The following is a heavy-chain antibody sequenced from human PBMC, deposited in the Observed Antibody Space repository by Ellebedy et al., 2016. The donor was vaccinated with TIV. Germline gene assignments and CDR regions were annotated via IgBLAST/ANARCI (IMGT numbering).Heavy chain of an antibody. V-gene: IGHV4-59*01. J-gene: IGHJ2*01. CDR2: IYYSGTT. CDR1: GGSITSNY. CDR3: ARGEVVGDYWYFDL. D-gene: IGHD1-26*01. Sequence: MPSETLSLTCTVSGGSITSNYWSWIRQPPGKGLEWIGYIYYSGTTNYNPSLKSRVIMSVDTSKNQFSLKLSSVTAADTAVYYCARGEVVGDYWYFDLWGRGTLVTVSS.